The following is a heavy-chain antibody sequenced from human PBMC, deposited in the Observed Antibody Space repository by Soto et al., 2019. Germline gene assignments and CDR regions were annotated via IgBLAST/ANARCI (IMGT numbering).Heavy chain of an antibody. CDR3: VKGGGYSYGYSWFDP. V-gene: IGHV3-64D*08. Sequence: GGSLRLSCSASGFTFSSYAMHWVRQAPGKGLEYVSAINSNGGSTYYADSVKGRFTISRDNSKNTLYLQMSSLRAEDTAVYYCVKGGGYSYGYSWFDPWGQGTLVTVSS. CDR1: GFTFSSYA. CDR2: INSNGGST. J-gene: IGHJ5*02. D-gene: IGHD5-18*01.